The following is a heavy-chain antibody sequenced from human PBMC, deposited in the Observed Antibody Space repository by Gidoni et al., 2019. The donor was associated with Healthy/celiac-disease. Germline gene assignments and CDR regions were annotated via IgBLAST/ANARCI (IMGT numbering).Heavy chain of an antibody. D-gene: IGHD3-3*01. V-gene: IGHV4-34*01. CDR1: SFSGYY. CDR2: INHSGST. Sequence: SFSGYYWSWIRQPPGKGLEWIGEINHSGSTNYNPSLKSRVTISVDTSKNQFSLKLSSVTAADTAVYYCASWRAYDFWNDLVDYWGQGTRVTVSS. CDR3: ASWRAYDFWNDLVDY. J-gene: IGHJ4*02.